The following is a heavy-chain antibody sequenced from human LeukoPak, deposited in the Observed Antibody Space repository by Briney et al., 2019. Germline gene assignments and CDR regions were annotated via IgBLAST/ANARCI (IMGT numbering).Heavy chain of an antibody. Sequence: SGTLSLTCAVYGGSFSGYYWSWIRQPPGKGLEWIGEINHRGSTNYNPSLKSRVTISVDTSKNQFSLKLSSVTAADTAVYYCASTIAQQLVLWFDPWGQGTLVTVSS. D-gene: IGHD6-13*01. V-gene: IGHV4-34*01. CDR1: GGSFSGYY. CDR3: ASTIAQQLVLWFDP. J-gene: IGHJ5*02. CDR2: INHRGST.